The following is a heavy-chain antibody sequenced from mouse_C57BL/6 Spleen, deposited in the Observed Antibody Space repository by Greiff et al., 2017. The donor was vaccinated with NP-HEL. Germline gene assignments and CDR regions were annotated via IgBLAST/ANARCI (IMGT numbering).Heavy chain of an antibody. CDR3: ARRPDGSSYVEFDY. CDR2: INPNNGGT. Sequence: EVQLQQSGPELVKPGASVKIPCKASGYTFTDYNMDWVKQSHGKSLEWIGDINPNNGGTIYNQKFKGKATLTVDKSSSTAYMELRSLTSEDTAVYYCARRPDGSSYVEFDYWGQGTTLTVSS. CDR1: GYTFTDYN. D-gene: IGHD1-1*01. J-gene: IGHJ2*01. V-gene: IGHV1-18*01.